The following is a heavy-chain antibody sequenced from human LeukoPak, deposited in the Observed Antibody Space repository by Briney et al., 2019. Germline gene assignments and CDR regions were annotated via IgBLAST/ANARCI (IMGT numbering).Heavy chain of an antibody. V-gene: IGHV3-7*03. CDR2: IKEDGSKK. CDR3: ATPLDYYDSSGYHQGGD. J-gene: IGHJ4*02. Sequence: GSLRLSCAASGFTFSGCWMTWVRQAPGKGLEWVADIKEDGSKKNYVDSVKGRFTIFRDNAKNSLYLQMSSLRAEDTAVYYCATPLDYYDSSGYHQGGDWGQGTLVTVSS. D-gene: IGHD3-22*01. CDR1: GFTFSGCW.